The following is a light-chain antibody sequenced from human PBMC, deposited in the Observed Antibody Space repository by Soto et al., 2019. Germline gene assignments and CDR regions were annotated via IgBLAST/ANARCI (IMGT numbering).Light chain of an antibody. V-gene: IGKV1-33*01. CDR2: DAS. CDR3: QQYDNGPTVT. J-gene: IGKJ4*01. Sequence: DIQMTQSPSSLPASVGDRVTITCQASQDISNFLNWYQQKPGKAPNLLIYDASNLQAGVPSRFSGSGFGTHFTLTISSLQPEDFATYYCQQYDNGPTVTFGGGTKVEIK. CDR1: QDISNF.